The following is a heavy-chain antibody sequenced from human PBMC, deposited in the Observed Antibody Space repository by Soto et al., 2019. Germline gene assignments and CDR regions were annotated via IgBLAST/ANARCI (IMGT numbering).Heavy chain of an antibody. Sequence: LRLSCAASGFTFSRFGMHWIRQSPGKALEGLALIHWDDDKSYSTSLRTRLTISKDTSKNQVVLTMANVDPVDTATYYCARIGVHFGDAFDFWGQGTMVTVSS. CDR3: ARIGVHFGDAFDF. D-gene: IGHD3-3*01. CDR2: IHWDDDK. J-gene: IGHJ3*01. CDR1: GFTFSRFGM. V-gene: IGHV2-70*01.